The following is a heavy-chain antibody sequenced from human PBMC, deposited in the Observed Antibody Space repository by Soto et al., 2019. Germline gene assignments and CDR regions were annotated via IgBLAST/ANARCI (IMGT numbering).Heavy chain of an antibody. Sequence: QVQLVEAGGGVVQPGRSLRLSCAASGFTFSSYGMHWVRQAPGKGLEWVAVIWYDGSNKYYADSVKGRFTISRDNSQNTLYLQMNSLRAEDTAVYYCAREGQQLEIQRWGQGTLVSVSS. CDR2: IWYDGSNK. J-gene: IGHJ1*01. V-gene: IGHV3-33*01. CDR1: GFTFSSYG. CDR3: AREGQQLEIQR. D-gene: IGHD6-13*01.